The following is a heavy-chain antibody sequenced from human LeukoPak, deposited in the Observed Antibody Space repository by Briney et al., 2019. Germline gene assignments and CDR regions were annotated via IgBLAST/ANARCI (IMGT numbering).Heavy chain of an antibody. J-gene: IGHJ6*02. CDR3: ARVRPVGSPGGCSGGSCYSASYYYYGMDV. Sequence: PSGTLSLTCAVSGGSISSYYWSWIRQPPGKGLEWIGYIYYSGSTNYNPSLKSRVTISVDTSKNQFSLKLSSVTAADTAVYYCARVRPVGSPGGCSGGSCYSASYYYYGMDVWGQGTTVTVSS. D-gene: IGHD2-15*01. CDR2: IYYSGST. V-gene: IGHV4-59*01. CDR1: GGSISSYY.